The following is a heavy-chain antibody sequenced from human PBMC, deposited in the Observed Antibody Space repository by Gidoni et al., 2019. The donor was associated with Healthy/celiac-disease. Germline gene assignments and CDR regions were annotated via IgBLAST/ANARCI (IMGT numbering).Heavy chain of an antibody. D-gene: IGHD3-9*01. J-gene: IGHJ3*01. CDR2: IRSKAYGGTT. Sequence: EVQLVESGGGLVQPGRSLRLSCTASGFPFGDYAMSWFRQAPGKGLEWVGFIRSKAYGGTTEYAASVKGRFTSSRDDAKSIAYLQMNSLKTEDTAVYYCTSDRYFDLWGQGTMVTVSS. V-gene: IGHV3-49*03. CDR1: GFPFGDYA. CDR3: TSDRYFDL.